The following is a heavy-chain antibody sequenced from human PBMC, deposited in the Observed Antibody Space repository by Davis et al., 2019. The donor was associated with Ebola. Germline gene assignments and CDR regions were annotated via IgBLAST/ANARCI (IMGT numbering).Heavy chain of an antibody. J-gene: IGHJ4*02. CDR3: TAAADSGSDY. CDR2: IRSKANSYAT. CDR1: GFTFSGSA. Sequence: GESLKIPCAASGFTFSGSAMHWVRQASGKGLEWVGRIRSKANSYATAYTASVKGRFTISRDDSKNTAYLQMNSLKTEDTAVYYCTAAADSGSDYWGQGTLVTVSS. D-gene: IGHD6-13*01. V-gene: IGHV3-73*01.